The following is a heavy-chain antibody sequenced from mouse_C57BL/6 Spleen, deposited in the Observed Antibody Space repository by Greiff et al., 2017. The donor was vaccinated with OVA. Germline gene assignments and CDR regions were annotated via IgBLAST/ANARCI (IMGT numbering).Heavy chain of an antibody. CDR3: TRGDYYGSSYEGFYYAMDY. J-gene: IGHJ4*01. Sequence: VQLQQSGTVLARPGASVKMSCKTSGYTFTSYWMHWVKQRPGQGLEWIGAIYPGNSDTSYNQKFKGKAKLTAVTSASTAYMELSSLTNEDSAVYYCTRGDYYGSSYEGFYYAMDYWGQGTSVTVSS. CDR2: IYPGNSDT. CDR1: GYTFTSYW. V-gene: IGHV1-5*01. D-gene: IGHD1-1*01.